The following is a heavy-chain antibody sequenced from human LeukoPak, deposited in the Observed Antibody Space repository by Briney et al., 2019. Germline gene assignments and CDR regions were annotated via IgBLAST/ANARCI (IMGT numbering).Heavy chain of an antibody. D-gene: IGHD3-3*01. Sequence: RGSLRLSRAASGFTFSSYSMNSVRQAPGKGLERVSSISRSSRDIYTADSVKGRFTISRENATNTLSLQMNSLRAQDPAVYNCARGRYYFWAYYYYMDVWGKGTTVTVSS. CDR3: ARGRYYFWAYYYYMDV. J-gene: IGHJ6*03. CDR2: ISRSSRDI. V-gene: IGHV3-21*03. CDR1: GFTFSSYS.